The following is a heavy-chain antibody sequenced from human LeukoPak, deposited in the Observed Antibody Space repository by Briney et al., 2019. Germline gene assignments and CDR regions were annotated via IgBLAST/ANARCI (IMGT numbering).Heavy chain of an antibody. CDR2: IYTSGST. Sequence: PSETLSLTCTVTGGSISSYYWSWIRQPAGRGLEWIGRIYTSGSTNYNPSLKSRVTMSVDTSKNQFSLKLSSVTAADTAVYYCARDHRAGIVDYWGQGTLVTVSS. CDR3: ARDHRAGIVDY. D-gene: IGHD1-1*01. J-gene: IGHJ4*02. CDR1: GGSISSYY. V-gene: IGHV4-4*07.